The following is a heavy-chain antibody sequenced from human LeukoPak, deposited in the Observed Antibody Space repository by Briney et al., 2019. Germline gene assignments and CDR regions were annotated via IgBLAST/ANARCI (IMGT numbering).Heavy chain of an antibody. Sequence: PSETLSLTCSVSGSSIASHSWWGWIRQPPGKGLEWIGYIYYTGSIYYNPSLKSRVTMSVDTSKNQFSLRLSSVTAVDTAVYYCARKTDAKSYYPDWGQGTLVTVSS. CDR1: GSSIASHSW. CDR2: IYYTGSI. CDR3: ARKTDAKSYYPD. J-gene: IGHJ4*02. D-gene: IGHD3-10*01. V-gene: IGHV4-28*05.